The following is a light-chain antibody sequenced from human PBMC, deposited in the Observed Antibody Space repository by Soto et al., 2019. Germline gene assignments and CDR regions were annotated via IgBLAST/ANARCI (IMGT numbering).Light chain of an antibody. CDR2: GAS. Sequence: EIVMTPSPATLSVSPVERATLSCMASQSISSNLAWYQQKPGQAPRLLIYGASSRATGIPDRFSGSGSGTNFTLTISRLEPEDFAVYYCQQYGSSRWKFGQGNKVAIK. CDR3: QQYGSSRWK. CDR1: QSISSN. J-gene: IGKJ1*01. V-gene: IGKV3-20*01.